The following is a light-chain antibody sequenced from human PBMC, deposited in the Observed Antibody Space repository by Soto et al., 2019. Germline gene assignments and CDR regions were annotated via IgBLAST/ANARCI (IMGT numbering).Light chain of an antibody. Sequence: EIVMTQSPATLSVSPGGRATLSCRASQSISDTLAWYQQKPGQAPRLLIYSASRRATGFPGRFSGSGSGTEFTLTINSLQSEDFAVYYCQQYNNWPWTFGQGTKVDIK. CDR2: SAS. V-gene: IGKV3-15*01. CDR3: QQYNNWPWT. CDR1: QSISDT. J-gene: IGKJ1*01.